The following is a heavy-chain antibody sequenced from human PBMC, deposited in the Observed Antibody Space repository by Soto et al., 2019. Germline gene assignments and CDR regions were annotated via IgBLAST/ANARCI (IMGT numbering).Heavy chain of an antibody. D-gene: IGHD2-2*01. Sequence: QVQLQESGPGLVKPSQTLSLTCTVSGGSISSGGYYWSWIRQHPGKGLEWIGYIYHSGTTYYNPSLKSRVTISVDTSKNQFSLKLTSVTAADTAVYYCARVRGNPLLGWFDPWGKVTLVTVSS. CDR3: ARVRGNPLLGWFDP. V-gene: IGHV4-31*03. CDR1: GGSISSGGYY. J-gene: IGHJ5*02. CDR2: IYHSGTT.